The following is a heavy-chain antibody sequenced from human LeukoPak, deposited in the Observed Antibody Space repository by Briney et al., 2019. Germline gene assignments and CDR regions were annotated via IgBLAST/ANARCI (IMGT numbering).Heavy chain of an antibody. V-gene: IGHV1-2*02. Sequence: GESLKISCKGSGYSFTGYYMHWVRQAPGQGLEWMGWINPNSGGTNYAQKFQGRVTMTRDTSISTAYMELSRLRSDDTAVYYCAREGGYDSDYWGQGTLVTVSS. J-gene: IGHJ4*02. CDR3: AREGGYDSDY. CDR2: INPNSGGT. D-gene: IGHD5-12*01. CDR1: GYSFTGYY.